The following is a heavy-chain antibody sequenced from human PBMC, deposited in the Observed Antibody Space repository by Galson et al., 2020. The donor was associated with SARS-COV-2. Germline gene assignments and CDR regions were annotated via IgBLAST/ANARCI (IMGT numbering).Heavy chain of an antibody. CDR1: GYSISSGYF. CDR3: AREFQGGYYDTSGRPLGWDFDL. J-gene: IGHJ2*01. D-gene: IGHD3-22*01. V-gene: IGHV4-38-2*02. CDR2: LYHRGST. Sequence: SETLSLTCTVSGYSISSGYFWGWIRRPPGKGLEWIGSLYHRGSTYYNPSLKSRVTISVDTSKNQFSLRLSSVTAADTAVYYCAREFQGGYYDTSGRPLGWDFDLWGRGTLVTVSS.